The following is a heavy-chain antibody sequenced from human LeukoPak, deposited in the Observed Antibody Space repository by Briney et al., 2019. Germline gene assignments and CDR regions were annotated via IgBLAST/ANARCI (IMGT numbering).Heavy chain of an antibody. CDR3: ARGSRRNWYFDL. CDR1: GFTFSNAW. V-gene: IGHV4-34*01. J-gene: IGHJ2*01. Sequence: GSLRLSSAASGFTFSNAWMSWVRQAPGKGLEWIGEINHSGSTNYNPSLKSRVTISVDTSKNQFSLKLSSVTAADTAVYYCARGSRRNWYFDLWGRGTLVTVSS. CDR2: INHSGST. D-gene: IGHD5-24*01.